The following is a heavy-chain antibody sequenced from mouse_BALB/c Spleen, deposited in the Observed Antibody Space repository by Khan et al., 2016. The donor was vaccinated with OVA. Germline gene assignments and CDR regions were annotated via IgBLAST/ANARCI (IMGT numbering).Heavy chain of an antibody. D-gene: IGHD1-1*01. V-gene: IGHV1-80*01. CDR3: ARYYGSRFAY. CDR2: IYPGDGDN. CDR1: GYTFSSSW. J-gene: IGHJ3*01. Sequence: QVQLKQSGAELVRPGSSVKFSCKASGYTFSSSWMNWVKQRPGQGLEWIGQIYPGDGDNNYNGKFKGKATLTADKSSRTAYMQLSSLTSEDSAVYFCARYYGSRFAYWGQGTLVTVSA.